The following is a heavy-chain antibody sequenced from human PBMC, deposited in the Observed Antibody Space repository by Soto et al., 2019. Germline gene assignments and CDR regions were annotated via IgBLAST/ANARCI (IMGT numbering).Heavy chain of an antibody. D-gene: IGHD6-6*01. CDR2: INPNSGGT. V-gene: IGHV1-2*04. CDR1: GYTFTGYY. J-gene: IGHJ6*02. CDR3: ARDRDIVAARPGAPAYYYYGMDV. Sequence: QVQLVQSGAEVKKPGASVKVSCKASGYTFTGYYMHWVRQAPGQGLEWMGWINPNSGGTNYAQKFQGWVTMTRDTSISTAYMERSRLRSDDTAVYYCARDRDIVAARPGAPAYYYYGMDVWGQGTTVTVSS.